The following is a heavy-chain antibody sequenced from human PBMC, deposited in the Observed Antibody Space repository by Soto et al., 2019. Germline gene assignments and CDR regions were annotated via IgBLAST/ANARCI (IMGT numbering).Heavy chain of an antibody. CDR2: IYHSGRT. CDR3: ARDLMRQAAAGRRGVVDV. CDR1: VGSISSGGYS. D-gene: IGHD6-13*01. V-gene: IGHV4-30-2*01. Sequence: QLQLKESGSGLVKPSQTLSITCAVSVGSISSGGYSWRWIRQPPVKGLEWIEYIYHSGRTYYNPSLKSRVSITVDRSKNQFSLKLSSVAAADTAVYYGARDLMRQAAAGRRGVVDVWGQGTTVTFSS. J-gene: IGHJ6*02.